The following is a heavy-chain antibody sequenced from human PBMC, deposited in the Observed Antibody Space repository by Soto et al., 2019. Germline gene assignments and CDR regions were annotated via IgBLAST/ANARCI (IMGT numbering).Heavy chain of an antibody. CDR2: ISSTTNYI. CDR1: GFTFTRYS. J-gene: IGHJ4*02. CDR3: ARESEDLSSNLDY. V-gene: IGHV3-21*06. Sequence: GGSLRLSCAASGFTFTRYSMNWVRQAPGKGLEWVASISSTTNYIYYGESLKGRLTISRDNAKNSMYLQMNTLRAEDTAVYYCARESEDLSSNLDYWGQGTLVTVSS.